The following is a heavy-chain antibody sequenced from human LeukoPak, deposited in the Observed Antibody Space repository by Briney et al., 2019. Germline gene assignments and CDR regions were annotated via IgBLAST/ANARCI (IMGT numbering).Heavy chain of an antibody. Sequence: SETLSLTCTVSGGSISSYYWSWIRQPPGKGLEWIGYMYYSGSTNYNPSTNYNPSLKSRVTISVDTSKNQFSLKLSSVTAADTAVYYCARDKGSHYGEGFLDPWGQGTLVTVSS. V-gene: IGHV4-59*01. CDR1: GGSISSYY. CDR3: ARDKGSHYGEGFLDP. CDR2: MYYSGST. D-gene: IGHD4-17*01. J-gene: IGHJ5*02.